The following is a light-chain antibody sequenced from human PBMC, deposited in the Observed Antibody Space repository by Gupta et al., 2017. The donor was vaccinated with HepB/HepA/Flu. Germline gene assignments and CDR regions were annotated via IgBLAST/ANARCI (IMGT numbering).Light chain of an antibody. Sequence: ALPQPPPASGSPSRPLTTFSPRTNNDVGGHNYLSWYQQHPGKAPKLIIYIVTDRPSGVSNRFSGSKSGNTASLTISGLQPEDEADYYCSSWTSSSIVIFGGGTKLTVL. V-gene: IGLV2-14*03. CDR3: SSWTSSSIVI. J-gene: IGLJ2*01. CDR1: NNDVGGHNY. CDR2: IVT.